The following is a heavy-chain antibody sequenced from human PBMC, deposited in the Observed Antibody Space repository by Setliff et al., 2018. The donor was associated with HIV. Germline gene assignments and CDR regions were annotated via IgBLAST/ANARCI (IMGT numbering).Heavy chain of an antibody. CDR2: ISPKTGGT. CDR1: GYSFSDYY. D-gene: IGHD3-16*01. J-gene: IGHJ4*02. V-gene: IGHV1-2*02. CDR3: AGDKGGMPEHHYLDY. Sequence: ASVKVSCKSSGYSFSDYYMYWVRQAPGQGLEWMGWISPKTGGTNYAQKFQGRVTITADEFTNTAYMELKSLTSGDTAVYHCAGDKGGMPEHHYLDYWGQGTLVTVSS.